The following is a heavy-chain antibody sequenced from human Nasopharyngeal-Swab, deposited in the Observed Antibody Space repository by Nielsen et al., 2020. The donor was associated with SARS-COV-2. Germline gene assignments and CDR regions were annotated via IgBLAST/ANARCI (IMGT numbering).Heavy chain of an antibody. CDR3: AREELGYCSGGSCLPFDY. Sequence: WIRQPPGKGLEWVSYISSSSSTIYYADSVKGRFTISRDNAKSSLYLQMNSLRDEDTAVYYCAREELGYCSGGSCLPFDYWGQGTLVTVSS. J-gene: IGHJ4*02. V-gene: IGHV3-48*02. D-gene: IGHD2-15*01. CDR2: ISSSSSTI.